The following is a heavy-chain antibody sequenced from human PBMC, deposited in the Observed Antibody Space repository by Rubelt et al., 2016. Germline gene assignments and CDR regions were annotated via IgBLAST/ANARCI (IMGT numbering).Heavy chain of an antibody. V-gene: IGHV1-3*01. CDR2: LNAGNGNT. D-gene: IGHD3-9*01. J-gene: IGHJ6*02. CDR3: ARDQEYDDILTGYLSGMDV. Sequence: QVQLVQSGAAVKKPGASVKVSCKASGYTFTSYAMHWVRQAPGQRLEWIGWLNAGNGNTQSSQKFQGRGTITRDTSASTAYMELSSLRSEDAAVYYCARDQEYDDILTGYLSGMDVWGQGTTVTVSS. CDR1: GYTFTSYA.